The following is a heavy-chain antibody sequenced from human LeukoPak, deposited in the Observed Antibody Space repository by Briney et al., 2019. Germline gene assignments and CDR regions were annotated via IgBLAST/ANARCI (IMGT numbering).Heavy chain of an antibody. Sequence: GGSLRLSCAASGFTFDDYAMHWVRQAPGKGLEWVSGISWNSGSIGYADSVKGRFTISRDNAKNSLYLQMNSLRAEDTALYYCAKAGYYDSSGRLDYWGQGTLVTVSS. CDR3: AKAGYYDSSGRLDY. D-gene: IGHD3-22*01. V-gene: IGHV3-9*01. CDR2: ISWNSGSI. CDR1: GFTFDDYA. J-gene: IGHJ4*02.